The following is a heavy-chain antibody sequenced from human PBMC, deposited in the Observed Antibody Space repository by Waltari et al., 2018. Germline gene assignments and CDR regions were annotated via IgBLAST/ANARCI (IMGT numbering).Heavy chain of an antibody. Sequence: QVQLQESGPGLVKPSQTLSLTCTVPGGSISSGSYYWSWIRQPAGKGLEWIGYIYTSGSTNYNPSLKSRVTISVDTSKNQFSLKLSSVTAADTAVYYCARGWGYWGQGTLVTVSS. CDR3: ARGWGY. CDR2: IYTSGST. D-gene: IGHD3-16*01. J-gene: IGHJ4*02. CDR1: GGSISSGSYY. V-gene: IGHV4-61*09.